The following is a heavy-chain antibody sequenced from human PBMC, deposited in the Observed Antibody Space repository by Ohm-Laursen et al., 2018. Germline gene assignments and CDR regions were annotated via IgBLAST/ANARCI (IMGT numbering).Heavy chain of an antibody. J-gene: IGHJ3*02. D-gene: IGHD5-18*01. CDR2: ISSGSSTI. CDR3: ASYPLRGFSYGFDAFDI. Sequence: SLRLSCAASRFTFSSYSMNWVRQAPGKGLEWVSYISSGSSTIYYADSVKGRFTISRDNAKNLLYLQMNSLRAEDTAVYYCASYPLRGFSYGFDAFDIWGQGTMVTVSS. CDR1: RFTFSSYS. V-gene: IGHV3-48*01.